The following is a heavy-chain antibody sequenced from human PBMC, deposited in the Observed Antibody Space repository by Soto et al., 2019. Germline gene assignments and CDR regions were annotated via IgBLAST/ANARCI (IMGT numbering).Heavy chain of an antibody. D-gene: IGHD2-8*01. CDR2: INTYNGNS. Sequence: ASVKVSCTASGYTLTNYAISWVRQAPGQGPEWMGWINTYNGNSNYAQKFQGRVTMTTDTSTNTAYMQLNSVTPDDTAVYYCVRLIGNSWLDSWGQGTLVTVSS. CDR1: GYTLTNYA. V-gene: IGHV1-18*01. J-gene: IGHJ5*01. CDR3: VRLIGNSWLDS.